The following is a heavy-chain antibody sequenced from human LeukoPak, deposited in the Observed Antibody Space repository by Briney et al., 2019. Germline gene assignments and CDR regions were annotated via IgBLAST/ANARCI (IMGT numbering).Heavy chain of an antibody. CDR3: AKVPKTIYYYDSSGD. D-gene: IGHD3-22*01. CDR2: ISGSGGST. Sequence: GGSLRLSCAASGFTFSSYAMHWVRQAPGKGLEWVSAISGSGGSTYYADSVKGRFTISRDNSKNTLYLQMNSLRAEDTAVYYCAKVPKTIYYYDSSGDWGQGTLVTVSS. V-gene: IGHV3-23*01. J-gene: IGHJ4*02. CDR1: GFTFSSYA.